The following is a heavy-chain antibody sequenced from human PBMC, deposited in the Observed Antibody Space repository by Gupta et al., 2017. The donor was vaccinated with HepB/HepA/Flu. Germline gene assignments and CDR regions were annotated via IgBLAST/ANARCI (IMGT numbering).Heavy chain of an antibody. D-gene: IGHD1-14*01. J-gene: IGHJ4*02. V-gene: IGHV4-39*01. CDR3: AGQYTVPDYFDY. CDR1: GGSINHNYYF. CDR2: IFHSGST. Sequence: QLQLEESGPGVVKPSETLSLTCTVAGGSINHNYYFWGWIRQPPGKGLDWIGSIFHSGSTYYKSSLNSRISMSVDSSKNQFSLMLSSVTAADTAVYYCAGQYTVPDYFDYWGLGTLVTVSS.